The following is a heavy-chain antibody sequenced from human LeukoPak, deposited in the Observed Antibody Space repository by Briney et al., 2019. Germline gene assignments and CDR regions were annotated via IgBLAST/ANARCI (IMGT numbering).Heavy chain of an antibody. CDR1: GGSISSGSYY. J-gene: IGHJ3*02. D-gene: IGHD1-7*01. CDR2: IYTSGST. CDR3: ARGRTTSRRRAFDI. V-gene: IGHV4-61*02. Sequence: SETLSLTCTVSGGSISSGSYYWSWIRQPAGKGLEWIGRIYTSGSTNYNPSLKSRVTISVDTSKNQFSLRLSSVTAADTAVYYCARGRTTSRRRAFDIWGQGTMVTVSS.